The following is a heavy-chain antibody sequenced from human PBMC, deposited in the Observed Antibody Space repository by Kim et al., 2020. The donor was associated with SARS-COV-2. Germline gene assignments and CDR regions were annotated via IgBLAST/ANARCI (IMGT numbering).Heavy chain of an antibody. CDR1: GFNFDDYA. V-gene: IGHV3-49*04. J-gene: IGHJ4*02. Sequence: GGSLRLSCTVSGFNFDDYAMNWVRQAPGKGLEWVGFITSKAYGGITEYAASVRGRFTISKDESKTIAYLQMNSLKLDDTAVYYCTRGVRAPDNWGRGTLVTVS. D-gene: IGHD3-10*01. CDR2: ITSKAYGGIT. CDR3: TRGVRAPDN.